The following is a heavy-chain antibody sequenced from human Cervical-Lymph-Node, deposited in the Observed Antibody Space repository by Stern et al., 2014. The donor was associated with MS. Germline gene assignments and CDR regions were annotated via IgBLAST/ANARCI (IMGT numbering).Heavy chain of an antibody. CDR2: INPDSGDT. CDR1: GYIFSSDD. CDR3: TKAWES. D-gene: IGHD1-26*01. V-gene: IGHV1-8*01. J-gene: IGHJ5*02. Sequence: VQLVQSGAEVKKPGASVKVSCKASGYIFSSDDINWVRQASGQGLEWMAWINPDSGDTGYAPKFQGRVTLVRDPSMNTAYMEMTSLTSDDTAIYYCTKAWESWGQGTLITVSS.